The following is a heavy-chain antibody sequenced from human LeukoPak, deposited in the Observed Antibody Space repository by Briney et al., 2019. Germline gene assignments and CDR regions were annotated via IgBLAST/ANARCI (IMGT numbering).Heavy chain of an antibody. D-gene: IGHD3-10*01. V-gene: IGHV4-39*01. Sequence: PSETLSLTCTVSGGSISSSNYYWGWVRRPPGKGLEWIGSIYYSGSTYYNPSLKSRVTISVHTSKSQFSLKLSSVTAADTAVYYRARAPRMVRGVAHPYFDYWGQGTLVTVSS. CDR3: ARAPRMVRGVAHPYFDY. CDR2: IYYSGST. J-gene: IGHJ4*02. CDR1: GGSISSSNYY.